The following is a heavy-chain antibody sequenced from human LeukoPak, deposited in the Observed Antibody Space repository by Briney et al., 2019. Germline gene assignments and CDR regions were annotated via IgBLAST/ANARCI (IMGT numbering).Heavy chain of an antibody. CDR1: GGSISSYY. CDR3: ARSRTTYYDSLPDY. Sequence: SETLSLTCTVSGGSISSYYWSWIRQPPGKGLEWIGYIYYSGSTNYNPSLKSRVTISVDTSKNQFSLKLSSVTAADTAVYYCARSRTTYYDSLPDYWGQGTLVTVSS. CDR2: IYYSGST. D-gene: IGHD3-3*01. J-gene: IGHJ4*02. V-gene: IGHV4-59*01.